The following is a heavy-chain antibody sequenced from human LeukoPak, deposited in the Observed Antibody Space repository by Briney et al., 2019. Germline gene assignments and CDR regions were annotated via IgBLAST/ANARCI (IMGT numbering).Heavy chain of an antibody. CDR2: INHSGST. J-gene: IGHJ4*02. D-gene: IGHD5-18*01. CDR3: ARDHSAAMVGELDY. CDR1: GGSFSGYY. V-gene: IGHV4-34*01. Sequence: SETLSLTCAVYGGSFSGYYWSWIRQPPGKGLEWIGEINHSGSTNYNPSLKSRVTISVDTSKNQFSLKLSSVTAADTAVYYCARDHSAAMVGELDYWGQGTLVTVSS.